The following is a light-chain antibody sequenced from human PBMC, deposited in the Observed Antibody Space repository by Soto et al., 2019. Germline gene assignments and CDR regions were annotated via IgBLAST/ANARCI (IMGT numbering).Light chain of an antibody. J-gene: IGLJ1*01. CDR1: SSDVGSYNR. CDR2: EVS. CDR3: SSYTSSITYV. Sequence: ALTQPPSVSGSPGQSVTISCTGTSSDVGSYNRVSWYQQPPGTAPKLVISEVSNRPSGVPDRFSGSKSGNTASLTISGLQAEDEADYYCSSYTSSITYVFGTGTKLTVL. V-gene: IGLV2-18*02.